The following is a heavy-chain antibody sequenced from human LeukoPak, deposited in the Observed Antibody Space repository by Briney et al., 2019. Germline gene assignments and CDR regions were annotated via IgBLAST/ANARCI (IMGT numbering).Heavy chain of an antibody. CDR2: ISSSSSTI. J-gene: IGHJ3*02. CDR1: GFTFSSYW. V-gene: IGHV3-48*01. Sequence: GGSLRLSCAASGFTFSSYWMSWVRQAPGKGLEWVSYISSSSSTIYYADSVKGRFTISRDNAKNSLYLQMNSLRAEDTAVYYCARDHHRRLYDSQARDTFDIWGQGTMVTVSS. D-gene: IGHD3-22*01. CDR3: ARDHHRRLYDSQARDTFDI.